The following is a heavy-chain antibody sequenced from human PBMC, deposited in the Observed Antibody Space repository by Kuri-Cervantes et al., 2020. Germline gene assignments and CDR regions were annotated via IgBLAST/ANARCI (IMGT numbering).Heavy chain of an antibody. CDR3: AGRPNDFWSGYTFEI. CDR2: ISSSSRII. D-gene: IGHD3-3*01. Sequence: GGSLRLSCAASGFTFSSYAMSWVRQAPGKGLEWISYISSSSRIIYDAYSVKGRFTVSRDNAKNVLFLQMKSLRAEDTAVYYCAGRPNDFWSGYTFEIWGQGTMVTVSS. J-gene: IGHJ3*02. V-gene: IGHV3-48*01. CDR1: GFTFSSYA.